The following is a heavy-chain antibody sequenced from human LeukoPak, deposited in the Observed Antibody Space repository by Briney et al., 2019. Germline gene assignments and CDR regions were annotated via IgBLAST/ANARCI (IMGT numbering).Heavy chain of an antibody. J-gene: IGHJ5*02. Sequence: SETLSLTCTVSGGSISSYYWSWIRQPAGKGLEWIGRIYTSGSTNYNPSLKSRVTMSVDTSKNQFSLKLSSVTAAVTAVYYCARDTLYYDFWSGYPPKNWFDPWGQGTLVTVSS. D-gene: IGHD3-3*01. CDR2: IYTSGST. CDR3: ARDTLYYDFWSGYPPKNWFDP. V-gene: IGHV4-4*07. CDR1: GGSISSYY.